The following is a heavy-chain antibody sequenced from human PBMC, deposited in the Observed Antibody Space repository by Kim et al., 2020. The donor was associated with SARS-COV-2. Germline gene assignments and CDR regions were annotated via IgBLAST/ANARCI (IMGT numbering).Heavy chain of an antibody. CDR2: ITNNGGTT. V-gene: IGHV3-64D*09. J-gene: IGHJ4*02. D-gene: IGHD6-13*01. CDR1: GFTFSTYA. CDR3: VNLPRTDIAPVR. Sequence: GGSLRLSCSASGFTFSTYAMHWVRQAPGKGLEYVSTITNNGGTTYYADSVKGRFTISRDNSKNTLYLQMSSLRAEDTAVYYCVNLPRTDIAPVRWGQGTLVIVSS.